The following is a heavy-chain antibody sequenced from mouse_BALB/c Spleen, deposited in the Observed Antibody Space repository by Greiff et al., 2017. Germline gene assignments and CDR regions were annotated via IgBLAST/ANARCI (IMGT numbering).Heavy chain of an antibody. V-gene: IGHV2-9-2*01. CDR1: GFSLTSYD. J-gene: IGHJ4*01. D-gene: IGHD2-10*02. Sequence: VQLQQSGPGLVAPSQSLSITCTVSGFSLTSYDISWIRQPPGKGLEWLGVIWTGGGTNYNSAFMSRLSISKDNSKSQVFLKMNSLQTDDTAIYYCVRDPGYEGLYAMDYWGQGTSVTVSS. CDR2: IWTGGGT. CDR3: VRDPGYEGLYAMDY.